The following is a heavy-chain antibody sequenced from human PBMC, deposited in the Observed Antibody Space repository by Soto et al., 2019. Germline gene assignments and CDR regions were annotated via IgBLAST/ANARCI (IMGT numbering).Heavy chain of an antibody. Sequence: SETLSLTCTVPGGSISSSSYYWGWIRQPPGKGLEWIGSIYYSGSTYYNPSLKSRVTISVGTSKNQFSLKLSSVTAADTAVYYCASSGLRRNYGMDVWGQGTTVTVSS. D-gene: IGHD2-15*01. CDR2: IYYSGST. CDR1: GGSISSSSYY. CDR3: ASSGLRRNYGMDV. V-gene: IGHV4-39*01. J-gene: IGHJ6*02.